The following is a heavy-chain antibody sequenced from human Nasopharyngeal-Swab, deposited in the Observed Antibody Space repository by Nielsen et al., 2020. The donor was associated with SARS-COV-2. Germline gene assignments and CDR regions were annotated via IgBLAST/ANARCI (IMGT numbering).Heavy chain of an antibody. CDR3: ARLRYGDYSQYYFDY. Sequence: GESLKISCKCSGYSFTSYLICWVRQMPGKGLEWMGIIYPGDSDTRYSPSFQGQVTISADKSISTAYLQWSSLKASDTAMYYCARLRYGDYSQYYFDYWGQGTLVTVSS. CDR2: IYPGDSDT. V-gene: IGHV5-51*01. D-gene: IGHD4-17*01. J-gene: IGHJ4*02. CDR1: GYSFTSYL.